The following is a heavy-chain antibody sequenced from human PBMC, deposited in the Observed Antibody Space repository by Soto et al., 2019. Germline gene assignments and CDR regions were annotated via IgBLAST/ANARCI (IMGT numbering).Heavy chain of an antibody. CDR1: GGTFSSYA. J-gene: IGHJ6*02. D-gene: IGHD2-21*01. V-gene: IGHV1-69*13. Sequence: SVKVSCKASGGTFSSYAISWVRQAPGQGLEWMGGIIPIFGTANYAQKFQGRVTITADESTSTAYMELSSLRSEDTAVYYCARVEFLVLGPIHYYCGMDVWGQGTTVTVSS. CDR2: IIPIFGTA. CDR3: ARVEFLVLGPIHYYCGMDV.